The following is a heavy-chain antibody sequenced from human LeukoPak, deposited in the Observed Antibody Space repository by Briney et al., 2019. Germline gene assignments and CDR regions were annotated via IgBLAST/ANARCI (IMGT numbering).Heavy chain of an antibody. D-gene: IGHD1-26*01. Sequence: PGGSLRLSCAASGFNFADSAMSWVRQTPRKGLEWVSSISSSSSYIYYADSVKGRFTISRDNAKNSLYLQMNSLRAEDTAVYYCARGVAGATNLIDYWGQGTLVTVSS. V-gene: IGHV3-21*01. CDR1: GFNFADSA. CDR3: ARGVAGATNLIDY. CDR2: ISSSSSYI. J-gene: IGHJ4*02.